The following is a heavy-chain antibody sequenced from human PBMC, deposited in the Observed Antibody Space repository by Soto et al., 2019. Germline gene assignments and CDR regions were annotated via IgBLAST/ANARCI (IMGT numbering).Heavy chain of an antibody. J-gene: IGHJ4*02. CDR3: AKDSPYFDY. V-gene: IGHV3-30*18. Sequence: QVQLVESGGGVVQPGRSLRLSCAASGFTFSSYGMHWVRQAPGKGLEWVAVISYDGSNKYYADSVKGRFTISRDNSKNTLYLPMNSLRAEDTAVYYCAKDSPYFDYWGQGTLVTVSS. CDR1: GFTFSSYG. CDR2: ISYDGSNK.